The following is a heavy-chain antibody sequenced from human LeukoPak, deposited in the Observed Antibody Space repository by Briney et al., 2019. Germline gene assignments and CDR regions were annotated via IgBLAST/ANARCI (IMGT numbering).Heavy chain of an antibody. CDR2: ISHGSTGL. CDR3: ARDPGYSYAMDS. Sequence: GGSLRLSCAASGFTFSTYSMNWVRQAPGKGLEWISHISHGSTGLFYADSVEGRFTVSRDDAKSSLYLQMNGLRVDDTAVYYCARDPGYSYAMDSWGQGTLVTVSS. J-gene: IGHJ4*02. CDR1: GFTFSTYS. V-gene: IGHV3-48*01. D-gene: IGHD5-18*01.